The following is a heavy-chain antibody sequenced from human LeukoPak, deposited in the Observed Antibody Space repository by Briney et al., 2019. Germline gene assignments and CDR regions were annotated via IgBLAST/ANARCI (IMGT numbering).Heavy chain of an antibody. V-gene: IGHV3-21*01. CDR3: ARIIAAAGTGSY. Sequence: GGSLRLSCAASGFTFSSYSMNWVRQAPGKGLEWVSSISSSSSYIYYADSVKGRFTISRDNAKNSLYPQMNSLRAEDTAVYYCARIIAAAGTGSYWGQGTLVTVSS. CDR1: GFTFSSYS. D-gene: IGHD6-13*01. J-gene: IGHJ4*02. CDR2: ISSSSSYI.